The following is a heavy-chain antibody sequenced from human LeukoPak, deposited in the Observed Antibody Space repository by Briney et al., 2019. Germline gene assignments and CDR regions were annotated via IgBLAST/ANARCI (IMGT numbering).Heavy chain of an antibody. CDR3: ARDLTSYYYDNNGAFDF. V-gene: IGHV1-69*08. CDR2: IIPILDTP. CDR1: GYTFTGYY. Sequence: ASVKVSCKASGYTFTGYYMHWVRQAPGQGLEWMGRIIPILDTPNYAQKFQGRVTITADKSTSTAYMELSSLRSEDTAVYYCARDLTSYYYDNNGAFDFWGQGTLVTVSS. D-gene: IGHD3-22*01. J-gene: IGHJ4*02.